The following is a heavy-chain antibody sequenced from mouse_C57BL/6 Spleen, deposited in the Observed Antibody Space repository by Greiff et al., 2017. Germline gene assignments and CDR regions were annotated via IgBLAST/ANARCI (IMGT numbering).Heavy chain of an antibody. CDR3: ARHYFDY. Sequence: EVHLVESGGGLVKPGGSLKLSCAASGFTFSDSGMHWVRQAPEKGLEWVAYISSGSSTIYYADTVKGRFTISRDNAKNTLFLQMTSLRSEDTAMYYCARHYFDYWGQGTTLTVSS. CDR1: GFTFSDSG. J-gene: IGHJ2*01. CDR2: ISSGSSTI. V-gene: IGHV5-17*01.